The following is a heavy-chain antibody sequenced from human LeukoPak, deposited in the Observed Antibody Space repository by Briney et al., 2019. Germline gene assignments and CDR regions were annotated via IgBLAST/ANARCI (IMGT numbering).Heavy chain of an antibody. D-gene: IGHD3-22*01. V-gene: IGHV4-34*01. CDR2: INHSGST. CDR1: GGSFSGYY. Sequence: SETLSLTCAVYGGSFSGYYWSWIRQPPGKGLEWIGEINHSGSTNYNPSLKSRVTISVDTSKNQFSLKLSSVTAADTAVYYCARSDYYDSSGYPSRDAFDIWGQGTMVTVSS. CDR3: ARSDYYDSSGYPSRDAFDI. J-gene: IGHJ3*02.